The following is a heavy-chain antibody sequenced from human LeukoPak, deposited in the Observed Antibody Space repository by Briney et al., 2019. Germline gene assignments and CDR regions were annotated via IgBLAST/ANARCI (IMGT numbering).Heavy chain of an antibody. CDR1: GGSISSGSYY. CDR2: IYTSGST. D-gene: IGHD3-22*01. CDR3: ARDQYDSSGYYYLDP. Sequence: SQTLSLTCTVSGGSISSGSYYWSWIRQPAGEGLEWIGRIYTSGSTNYNPSLKSRVTISVDTSKNQFSLKLSSVTAADTAVYYCARDQYDSSGYYYLDPWGQGTLVTVSS. V-gene: IGHV4-61*02. J-gene: IGHJ5*02.